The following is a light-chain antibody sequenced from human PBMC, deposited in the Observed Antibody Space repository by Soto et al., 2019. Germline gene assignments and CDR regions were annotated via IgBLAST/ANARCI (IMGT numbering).Light chain of an antibody. CDR2: DVS. Sequence: QSALTQPASVSGSPGQSITIPCTGTSSDVGGYNYVSWYQQHPGKAPELMIYDVSNRPSGVSNRFSGSKSGNTAYLTISGLQAEDEADYYCSSYRRSSTEDVFGTGTKLTVL. CDR1: SSDVGGYNY. V-gene: IGLV2-14*01. J-gene: IGLJ1*01. CDR3: SSYRRSSTEDV.